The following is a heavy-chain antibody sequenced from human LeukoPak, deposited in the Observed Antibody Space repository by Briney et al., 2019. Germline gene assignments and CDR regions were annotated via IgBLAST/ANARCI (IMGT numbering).Heavy chain of an antibody. CDR2: ISYDGSNK. CDR3: AKAGCSSTTCYANS. Sequence: GGSLRLSCTASGFSFSTYAMHWVRQAPGKGLEWVAVISYDGSNKCYVDAVKGRFTISRDNSKNTLYLQMNSLRADDTSVYYCAKAGCSSTTCYANSWGQGNLVTVSS. D-gene: IGHD2-2*01. J-gene: IGHJ4*02. CDR1: GFSFSTYA. V-gene: IGHV3-30*18.